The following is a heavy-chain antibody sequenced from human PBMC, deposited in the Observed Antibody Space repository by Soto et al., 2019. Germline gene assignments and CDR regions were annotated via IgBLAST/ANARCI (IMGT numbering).Heavy chain of an antibody. CDR1: GDSVSSNSAI. J-gene: IGHJ4*02. CDR3: STWHFDY. Sequence: PSQTLSLTCAISGDSVSSNSAIWNLIRQSPSRGLEWLGRTYYRSKWYNNYAESVKGRITINPDTSKNQFSLQLNSVTPEDTAVYYCSTWHFDYWGQGTLVTVSS. V-gene: IGHV6-1*01. CDR2: TYYRSKWYN.